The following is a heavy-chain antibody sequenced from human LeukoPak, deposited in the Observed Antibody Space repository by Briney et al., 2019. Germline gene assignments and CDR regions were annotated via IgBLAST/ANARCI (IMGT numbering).Heavy chain of an antibody. V-gene: IGHV3-21*01. CDR2: ISSSSSYI. J-gene: IGHJ4*02. CDR1: GFTFSTYW. D-gene: IGHD5-18*01. CDR3: ARAPGYRGFPDY. Sequence: GGSLRLSCAASGFTFSTYWMHWVRQAPGKGLEWVSFISSSSSYIYYVDSVKGRFTISRDNAKNSLYLQMNSLRAEDTAVYYCARAPGYRGFPDYWGQGNLVTVSS.